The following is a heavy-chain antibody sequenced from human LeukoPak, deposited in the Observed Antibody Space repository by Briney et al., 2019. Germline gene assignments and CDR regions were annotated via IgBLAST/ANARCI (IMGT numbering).Heavy chain of an antibody. CDR3: ARHVWFDP. Sequence: SETLSLTCTVSGGSISGYYWNWIRQPPGKGLEWIGYIYYSGNTNYNPSLKSRVTISVDTSKNQFSLKLSSVTAADTAVYYCARHVWFDPWGQGTLVTVSS. CDR2: IYYSGNT. J-gene: IGHJ5*02. CDR1: GGSISGYY. V-gene: IGHV4-59*08.